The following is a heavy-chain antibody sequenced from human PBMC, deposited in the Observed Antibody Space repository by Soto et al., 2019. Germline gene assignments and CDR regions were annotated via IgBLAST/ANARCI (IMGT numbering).Heavy chain of an antibody. CDR3: ARASQETYFDY. V-gene: IGHV4-61*01. CDR2: IYYTGST. CDR1: GGSVSSGTYY. Sequence: SETLSLTCTVSGGSVSSGTYYWSWIRQPPGKGLEWIGYIYYTGSTNYNPSLKSRVTISVDTSKNQFSLKLSSVTAADTAVYYCARASQETYFDYWGQGTLVTVSS. J-gene: IGHJ4*02.